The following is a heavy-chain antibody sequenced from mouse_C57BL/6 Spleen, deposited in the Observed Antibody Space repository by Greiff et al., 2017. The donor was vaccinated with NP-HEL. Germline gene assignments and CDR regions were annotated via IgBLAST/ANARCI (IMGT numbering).Heavy chain of an antibody. CDR1: GFNIKDYY. J-gene: IGHJ4*01. Sequence: EVKLMESGAELVKPGASVKLSCTASGFNIKDYYMHWVKQRTEQGLEWIGRIDPEDGETKYAPKFQGKATITADPSSNTAYLQLSSLTSEDTAVYYCASAYYSNYGAMDYWGQGTSVTVSS. D-gene: IGHD2-5*01. V-gene: IGHV14-2*01. CDR2: IDPEDGET. CDR3: ASAYYSNYGAMDY.